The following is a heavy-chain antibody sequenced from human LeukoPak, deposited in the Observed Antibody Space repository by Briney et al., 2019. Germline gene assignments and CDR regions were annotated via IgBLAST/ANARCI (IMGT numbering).Heavy chain of an antibody. J-gene: IGHJ4*02. CDR2: IYYSGST. CDR1: GGSIRSHY. D-gene: IGHD3-22*01. CDR3: ARDRGDYDSSGYYGYFDY. V-gene: IGHV4-59*11. Sequence: SETLSLTCTVSGGSIRSHYWSWIRQPPGKGLEWIGYIYYSGSTNYNPSLKSRVTISVDTSKNHFSLKLSSVTAADTAVYYCARDRGDYDSSGYYGYFDYWGQGALVTVSS.